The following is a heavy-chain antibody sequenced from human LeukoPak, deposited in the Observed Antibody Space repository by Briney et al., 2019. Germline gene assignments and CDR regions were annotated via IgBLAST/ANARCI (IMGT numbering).Heavy chain of an antibody. CDR2: IYPGDSDT. CDR1: GYSFTSYW. CDR3: ARHGFGDSYYFYYMDV. J-gene: IGHJ6*03. Sequence: GESLKISCKGSGYSFTSYWIGWVRQMPGKGLEWMGIIYPGDSDTRYSTSFQGQVTIPADKSISTAYLQWSSLKASDTAMYYCARHGFGDSYYFYYMDVWGKGTTVTVSS. V-gene: IGHV5-51*01. D-gene: IGHD2-21*02.